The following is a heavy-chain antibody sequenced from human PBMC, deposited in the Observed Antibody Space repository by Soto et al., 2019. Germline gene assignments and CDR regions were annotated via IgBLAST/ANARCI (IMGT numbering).Heavy chain of an antibody. CDR2: MNPNSGNT. J-gene: IGHJ4*02. CDR3: ARGPRGYDFWSGYPYYFDY. CDR1: GYTFTSYD. D-gene: IGHD3-3*01. Sequence: ASVKVSCKASGYTFTSYDINWVRQATGQGLEWMGWMNPNSGNTGYAQKFQGRVTMTRNTSISTAYMELSSLRSEDTAVYYCARGPRGYDFWSGYPYYFDYWGQGPLVTVSS. V-gene: IGHV1-8*01.